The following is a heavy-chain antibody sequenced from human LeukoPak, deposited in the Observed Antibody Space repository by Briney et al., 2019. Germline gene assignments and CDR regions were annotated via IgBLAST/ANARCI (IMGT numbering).Heavy chain of an antibody. V-gene: IGHV1-69*13. J-gene: IGHJ6*03. CDR3: ARVVLRGRQLWLFYYMDV. D-gene: IGHD5-18*01. CDR1: GGTFSSYA. CDR2: IIPIFGTA. Sequence: SVKVSCKASGGTFSSYAISWVRQAPGQGLEWMGGIIPIFGTANYAQKFQGRVTITADESTSTAYMELSSLRSEDTAVYYCARVVLRGRQLWLFYYMDVWGKGTTVTVSS.